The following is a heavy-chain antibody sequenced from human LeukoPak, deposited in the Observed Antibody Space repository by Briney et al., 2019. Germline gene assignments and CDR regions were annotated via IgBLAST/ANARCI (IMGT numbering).Heavy chain of an antibody. J-gene: IGHJ2*01. V-gene: IGHV3-21*01. CDR1: GFTFSSYS. Sequence: GGSLRLSCAASGFTFSSYSMNWVRQAPGKGLEWVSSISSSSSYIYYADSVQGRFTISKDNAKSSLYLQMNGLRAEDTAIYYCATTPGGDTTGYYPWYFDLWGRGTLVTVSS. CDR3: ATTPGGDTTGYYPWYFDL. D-gene: IGHD3-22*01. CDR2: ISSSSSYI.